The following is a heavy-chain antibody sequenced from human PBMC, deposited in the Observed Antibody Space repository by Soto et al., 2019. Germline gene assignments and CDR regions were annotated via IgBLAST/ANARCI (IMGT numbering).Heavy chain of an antibody. J-gene: IGHJ1*01. D-gene: IGHD2-15*01. CDR1: GCSISSSSYY. V-gene: IGHV4-39*01. CDR3: AKCSGGNCRREYFH. Sequence: PSETLSLTCTVSGCSISSSSYYWGWIRQPPGKGLEWIGSIYYSGSTYYNPSLKSRVTISVDTSKNQFSLKLSSVTAADTAVYYCAKCSGGNCRREYFHWGQGTLVTVSS. CDR2: IYYSGST.